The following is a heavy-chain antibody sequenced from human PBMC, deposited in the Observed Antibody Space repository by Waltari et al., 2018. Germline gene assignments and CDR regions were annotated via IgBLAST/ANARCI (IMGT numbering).Heavy chain of an antibody. J-gene: IGHJ2*01. CDR3: VRDVTGYYYFDL. CDR2: INSGGDT. V-gene: IGHV3-53*01. CDR1: GFTVSSNY. Sequence: EVQLVESGGGLIQPGGSLILSCAASGFTVSSNYMSWVRQAPGKGLEWVSVINSGGDTHYADSVKGRFTISRDSSKNTVYLQMSTLRAEDTALYYCVRDVTGYYYFDLWGRGTLVTVSS.